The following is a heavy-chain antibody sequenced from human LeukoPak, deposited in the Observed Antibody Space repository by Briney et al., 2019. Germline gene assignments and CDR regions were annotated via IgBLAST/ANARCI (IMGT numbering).Heavy chain of an antibody. CDR2: IYTSGST. CDR3: ARTALRGYFDY. Sequence: PSETLSLTCTVSGGSISSGSYYWSWIRQPAGKGLEWIGRIYTSGSTNYNPSLKSRVTISVDTSKNQFSLKLSSVTAADTAVYYCARTALRGYFDYWGQGTLVTVSS. D-gene: IGHD5/OR15-5a*01. CDR1: GGSISSGSYY. J-gene: IGHJ4*02. V-gene: IGHV4-61*02.